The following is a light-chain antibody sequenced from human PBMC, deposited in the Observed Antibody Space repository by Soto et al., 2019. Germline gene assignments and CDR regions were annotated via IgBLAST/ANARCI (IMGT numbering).Light chain of an antibody. CDR2: EVS. CDR1: SSDVGAYKY. Sequence: QSALIQPPSASGSPGQSVTISCTGTSSDVGAYKYVSWYQQYPGKAPKLMIYEVSKRPSGVPDRFSGSKSGNTASLTVSGLQAEDEADYYCTSYAGSNIWVFGGGTKLTVL. J-gene: IGLJ3*02. V-gene: IGLV2-8*01. CDR3: TSYAGSNIWV.